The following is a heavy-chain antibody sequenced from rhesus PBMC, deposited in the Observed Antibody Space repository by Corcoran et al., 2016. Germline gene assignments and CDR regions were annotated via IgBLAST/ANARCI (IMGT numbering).Heavy chain of an antibody. V-gene: IGHV4-73*01. CDR3: ARDADIAAAELYFDY. Sequence: QVQLQQWGEGLVKPSETLSLTCAVYGGSISGYYYWSWIRQPPGKGLEWIGYIYGNSARTNYTPSLRNRVTISKDTSKNQFSLKLSAVTAADTAVYYCARDADIAAAELYFDYWGQGVLVTVSS. CDR2: IYGNSART. D-gene: IGHD6-25*01. CDR1: GGSISGYYY. J-gene: IGHJ4*01.